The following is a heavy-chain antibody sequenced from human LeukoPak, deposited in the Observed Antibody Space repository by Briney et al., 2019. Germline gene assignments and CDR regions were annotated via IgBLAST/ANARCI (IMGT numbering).Heavy chain of an antibody. D-gene: IGHD4-23*01. CDR3: AAWGVDYGGNFDYSDY. J-gene: IGHJ4*02. Sequence: KTSETLSLTCTLSRGSIMTTHWWSWVRQPPGKGLEWIGEIYHTGTTNYSPSLKSRLTISVDQSRNQFSLRLSSVTAADTATYYCAAWGVDYGGNFDYSDYWGQGILVTVSS. V-gene: IGHV4-4*02. CDR1: RGSIMTTHW. CDR2: IYHTGTT.